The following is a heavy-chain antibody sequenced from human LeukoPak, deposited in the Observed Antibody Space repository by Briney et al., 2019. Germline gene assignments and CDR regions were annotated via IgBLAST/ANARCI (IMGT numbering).Heavy chain of an antibody. CDR2: VYYTGST. D-gene: IGHD2-8*01. V-gene: IGHV4-59*11. J-gene: IGHJ4*02. Sequence: SETLSLTCTVSSGSIGSHYWSWIRQPPGKGLEWIGSVYYTGSTYYNPSLKSRVTISVDTSKNIFSLNLNSATAADTAVYYCARDHCTNGVCYDDRGHFDYWGQGTLVTVSS. CDR1: SGSIGSHY. CDR3: ARDHCTNGVCYDDRGHFDY.